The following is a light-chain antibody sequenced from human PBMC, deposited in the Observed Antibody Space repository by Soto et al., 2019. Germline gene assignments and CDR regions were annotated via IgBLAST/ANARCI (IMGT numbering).Light chain of an antibody. CDR2: AAS. CDR1: QGISNY. J-gene: IGKJ1*01. Sequence: IQMTQSPSSLSASVGDRGTITCRASQGISNYLAWYQQKPGKVPKLLIYAASTLQSGVPSRFSGSGSGTDFTLTISSLQPEDGATYYCQKYNSAPRTFGQGTKEEI. CDR3: QKYNSAPRT. V-gene: IGKV1-27*01.